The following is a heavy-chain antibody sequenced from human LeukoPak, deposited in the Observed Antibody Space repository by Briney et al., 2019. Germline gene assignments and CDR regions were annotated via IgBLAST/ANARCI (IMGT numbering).Heavy chain of an antibody. V-gene: IGHV4-59*01. D-gene: IGHD4-17*01. CDR1: GGSISSYY. CDR3: ARDLKTTVTTRSTHYYYYMDV. J-gene: IGHJ6*03. CDR2: IYYSGST. Sequence: SETLSLTCTVSGGSISSYYWSWIRQPPGKGLEWIGYIYYSGSTNYNPSLKSRVTISVDTSKNQFSLKLRSVTAADTAVYYCARDLKTTVTTRSTHYYYYMDVWGKGTTVTVSS.